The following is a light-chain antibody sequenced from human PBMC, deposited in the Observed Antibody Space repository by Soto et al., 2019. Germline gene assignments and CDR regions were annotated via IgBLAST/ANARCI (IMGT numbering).Light chain of an antibody. V-gene: IGKV1-12*01. CDR1: QGISSW. Sequence: DIPMTQSPSSVSASVGDRVTITCRASQGISSWVARHQQKPRKAPKRLTYAASSLQSGVPSRFSGSGSGTDFTLTISSVQPEDFATYYCQKANAFPSRVGEGLRLEIK. CDR3: QKANAFPSR. J-gene: IGKJ5*01. CDR2: AAS.